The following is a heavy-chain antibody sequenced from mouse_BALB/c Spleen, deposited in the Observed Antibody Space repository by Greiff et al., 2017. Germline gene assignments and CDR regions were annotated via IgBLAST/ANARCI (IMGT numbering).Heavy chain of an antibody. Sequence: EVKLVESGGGLVQPGGSRKLSCAASGFTFSDYGMAWVRQAPGKGPEWVAFISNLAYSIYYADTVTGRFTISRENAKNTLYLEMSSLRSEDTAMYYCARDEKGRRGYFDVWGAGTTVTVSS. D-gene: IGHD2-14*01. CDR1: GFTFSDYG. CDR2: ISNLAYSI. V-gene: IGHV5-15*02. J-gene: IGHJ1*01. CDR3: ARDEKGRRGYFDV.